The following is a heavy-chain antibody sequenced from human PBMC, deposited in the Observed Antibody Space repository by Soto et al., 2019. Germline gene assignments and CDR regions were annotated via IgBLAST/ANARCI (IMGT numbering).Heavy chain of an antibody. Sequence: QVQLVQSGAEVKKPGASVKVSCKASGYTFISYGISWVRQAPGQGLEWMGWISAYNGNTNYAQNLQGRVTMTTDTSTSTAYMELRSLRSDDTAVYYCARYCSGTSCLPRELDYWGQGTLVTVSS. J-gene: IGHJ4*02. CDR1: GYTFISYG. CDR2: ISAYNGNT. D-gene: IGHD2-2*01. V-gene: IGHV1-18*01. CDR3: ARYCSGTSCLPRELDY.